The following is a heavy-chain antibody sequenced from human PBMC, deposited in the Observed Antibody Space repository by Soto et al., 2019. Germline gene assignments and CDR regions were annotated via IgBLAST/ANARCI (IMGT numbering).Heavy chain of an antibody. CDR1: GGSISNYY. Sequence: PSETLSLTCTVSGGSISNYYWSWIRQPPGKGLEWIGNIYYSGSTNYNPSLRGRLTISVDTSKNQFSLKLSSVTTADTAVYYCASRYRSYFDYWGQGTLVTVSS. J-gene: IGHJ4*02. CDR2: IYYSGST. D-gene: IGHD2-2*01. CDR3: ASRYRSYFDY. V-gene: IGHV4-59*01.